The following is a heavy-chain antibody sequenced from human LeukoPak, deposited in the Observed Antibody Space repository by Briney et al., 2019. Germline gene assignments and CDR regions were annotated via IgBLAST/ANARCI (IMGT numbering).Heavy chain of an antibody. Sequence: SGGSLRLSCAASGFTFSSYAMSWVRQAPGKGLEWVSAISGSGGSTYYADSVKGRFTISRDNSKNTLYLQMNSLRAEDTAVYYCATLRGYSYGPSDYWGQGTLVTVSS. D-gene: IGHD5-18*01. V-gene: IGHV3-23*01. CDR2: ISGSGGST. J-gene: IGHJ4*02. CDR3: ATLRGYSYGPSDY. CDR1: GFTFSSYA.